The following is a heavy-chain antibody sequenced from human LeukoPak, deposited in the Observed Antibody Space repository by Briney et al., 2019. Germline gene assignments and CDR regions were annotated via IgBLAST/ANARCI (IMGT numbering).Heavy chain of an antibody. CDR2: IYYSGST. V-gene: IGHV4-30-4*07. D-gene: IGHD2-2*01. Sequence: SETLSLTCAVSGGSISSGGYSWSWIRQPPGKGLEWIGYIYYSGSTYYNPSLKSRVTISVDTSKNQFSLKLSSVTAAGTAVYYCARALGYCSSTSCYYYYYYMDVWGKGTTVTVSS. J-gene: IGHJ6*03. CDR1: GGSISSGGYS. CDR3: ARALGYCSSTSCYYYYYYMDV.